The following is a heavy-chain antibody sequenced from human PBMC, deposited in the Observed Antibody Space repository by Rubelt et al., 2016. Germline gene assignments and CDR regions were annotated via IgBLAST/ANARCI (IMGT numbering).Heavy chain of an antibody. CDR3: AKQGAVPAGIQALIVY. J-gene: IGHJ4*02. D-gene: IGHD2-2*02. V-gene: IGHV3-23*01. Sequence: EVQLLESGGGLVQPGGSLRLSCAASGFTFSSYAMSWVRQAPGKGLEWVSAISGSGGSTYYADSVKGRFTISRDNSKNTLYLQMNSLRAEDTAVYYCAKQGAVPAGIQALIVYWGQGTLVTVSS. CDR2: ISGSGGST. CDR1: GFTFSSYA.